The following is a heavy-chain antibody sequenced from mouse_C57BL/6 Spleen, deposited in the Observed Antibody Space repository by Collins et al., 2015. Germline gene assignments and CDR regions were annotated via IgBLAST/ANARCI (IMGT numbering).Heavy chain of an antibody. J-gene: IGHJ3*01. CDR2: IYPGDGDT. Sequence: QVQLQQSGVELARPGASVKLSCKASGYTFTSYWMQWVKQRPGQGLEWIGAIYPGDGDTRYTQKFKGKATLTADKSSSTAYMQLSSLASEDSAVYYCAEGDDYAWFAYWGQGTLVTVSA. D-gene: IGHD2-4*01. CDR1: GYTFTSYW. CDR3: AEGDDYAWFAY. V-gene: IGHV1-87*01.